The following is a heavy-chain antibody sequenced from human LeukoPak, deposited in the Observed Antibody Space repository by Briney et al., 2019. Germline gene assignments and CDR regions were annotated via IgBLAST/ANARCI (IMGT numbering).Heavy chain of an antibody. CDR2: IYSGGST. J-gene: IGHJ6*03. Sequence: GGSLRLSCAASGFTVRSNYMSWVRQAPGKGLEWVSIIYSGGSTYYADSVKGRFTISRDNSKNTLYFQMNSLRAEDTAVYYCARAPYGNYYYYYMDVWGKGTTVTVSS. V-gene: IGHV3-53*01. D-gene: IGHD3-10*01. CDR1: GFTVRSNY. CDR3: ARAPYGNYYYYYMDV.